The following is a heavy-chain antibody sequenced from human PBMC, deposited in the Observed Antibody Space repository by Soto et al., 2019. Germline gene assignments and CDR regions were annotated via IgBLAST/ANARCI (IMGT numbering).Heavy chain of an antibody. CDR2: ISLGDSYK. Sequence: QVQLVESGGGLDKPGGSLRLACAASGFTFSDYFMSWVRQAPGKGLEWVSFISLGDSYKKTADSVKGRFTISRDNAKNSLYLQMNSLRAEDTALYYCVRESRTDEDGYDARGYYFDYWGQGTLVTVSS. CDR1: GFTFSDYF. V-gene: IGHV3-11*06. D-gene: IGHD5-18*01. CDR3: VRESRTDEDGYDARGYYFDY. J-gene: IGHJ4*02.